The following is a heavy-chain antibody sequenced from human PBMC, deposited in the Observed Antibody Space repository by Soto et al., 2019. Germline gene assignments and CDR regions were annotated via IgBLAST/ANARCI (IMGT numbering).Heavy chain of an antibody. D-gene: IGHD1-26*01. CDR3: ARDWEFGY. J-gene: IGHJ4*02. CDR2: INPSGGST. CDR1: GGSFSSDA. Sequence: ASVKVSCKASGGSFSSDAIHWVRQAPGQGLEWMGIINPSGGSTSYAQKFQGRVTMTRDTSTSTVHMELSSLRSEETAGYFCARDWEFGYWGQGTLVTVS. V-gene: IGHV1-46*01.